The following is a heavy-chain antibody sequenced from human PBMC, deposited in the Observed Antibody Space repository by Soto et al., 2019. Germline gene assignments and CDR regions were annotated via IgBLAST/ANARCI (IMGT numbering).Heavy chain of an antibody. D-gene: IGHD5-12*01. J-gene: IGHJ4*02. CDR2: IKQDGSEK. CDR3: ARDHIVATIVFEY. V-gene: IGHV3-7*01. CDR1: GFTFSSYW. Sequence: GGSLRLSCAASGFTFSSYWMSWVRQAPGKGLEWVANIKQDGSEKYYVDSVKGRFTISRDNAENSVYLQMNTLRAEDTAVYYCARDHIVATIVFEYWGLGTLVTVS.